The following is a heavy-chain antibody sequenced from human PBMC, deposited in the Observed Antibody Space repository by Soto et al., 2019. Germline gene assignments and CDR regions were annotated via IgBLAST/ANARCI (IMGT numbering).Heavy chain of an antibody. CDR2: IYYSGST. D-gene: IGHD3-22*01. CDR3: ARDSPYYYDSSGYWYFDY. Sequence: SETLSLTCPVSGGSISSGDYYWSWIRQPPGKGLEWIGYIYYSGSTYYNPSLKSRVTISVDTSKNQFSLKLSSVTAADTAVYYCARDSPYYYDSSGYWYFDYWGQGTLVTVSS. CDR1: GGSISSGDYY. V-gene: IGHV4-30-4*01. J-gene: IGHJ4*02.